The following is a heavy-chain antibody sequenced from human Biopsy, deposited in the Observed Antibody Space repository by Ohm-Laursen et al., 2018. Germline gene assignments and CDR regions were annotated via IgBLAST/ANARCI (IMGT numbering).Heavy chain of an antibody. V-gene: IGHV3-11*01. CDR3: ATTRSFDN. Sequence: SLRLSCSASGFTVYNNYMTWVRQAPGKGLEWVSYISSSGRTMYYADSVKGRFTISRDNANKSLYLQMNSLRAEDTAVYYCATTRSFDNWGQGTLVTVSS. CDR2: ISSSGRTM. J-gene: IGHJ4*02. CDR1: GFTVYNNY. D-gene: IGHD5-24*01.